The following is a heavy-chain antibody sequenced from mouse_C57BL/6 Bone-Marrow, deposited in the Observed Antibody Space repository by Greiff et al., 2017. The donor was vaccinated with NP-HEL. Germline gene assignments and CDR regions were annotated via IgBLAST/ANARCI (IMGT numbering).Heavy chain of an antibody. CDR3: APYDYDDAMDY. J-gene: IGHJ4*01. CDR1: GFSLTSYG. Sequence: VMLVESGPGLVQPSQSLSITCTVSGFSLTSYGVHWVRQPPGQGLEWLGVIWSGGSTDYNAAFISRLSISKDNSKSQVFFKMNSLQADDTAIYYCAPYDYDDAMDYWGQGTSVTVSS. CDR2: IWSGGST. V-gene: IGHV2-4*01. D-gene: IGHD2-4*01.